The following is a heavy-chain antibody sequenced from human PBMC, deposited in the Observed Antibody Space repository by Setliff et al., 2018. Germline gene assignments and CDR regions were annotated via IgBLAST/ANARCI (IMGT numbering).Heavy chain of an antibody. CDR1: GYTFTSSG. J-gene: IGHJ4*02. V-gene: IGHV1-18*01. Sequence: ASVKVSCKASGYTFTSSGITWVRQAPGQGLEWMGWISAYKDKTRSTERFQDRLTLTIDTSTNTVFMELRDLRADDTATYYCAGVDVLTASPFWGQGTLVTVSS. D-gene: IGHD3-9*01. CDR3: AGVDVLTASPF. CDR2: ISAYKDKT.